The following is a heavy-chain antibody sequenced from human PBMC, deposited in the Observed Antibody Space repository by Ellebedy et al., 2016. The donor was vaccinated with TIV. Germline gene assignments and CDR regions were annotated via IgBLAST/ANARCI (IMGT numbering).Heavy chain of an antibody. Sequence: GESLKISXAASGFTFSSYAMSWVRQAPGKGLEWVSAISGSGGSTYYADSVKGRFTISRDNSKNTLYLQMNSLRAEDTAVYYCAKDGRSGWYSPDYWGQGTLVTVSS. V-gene: IGHV3-23*01. CDR3: AKDGRSGWYSPDY. CDR2: ISGSGGST. D-gene: IGHD6-19*01. CDR1: GFTFSSYA. J-gene: IGHJ4*02.